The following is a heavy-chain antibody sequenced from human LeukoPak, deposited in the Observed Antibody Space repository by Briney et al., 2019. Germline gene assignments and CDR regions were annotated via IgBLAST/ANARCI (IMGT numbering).Heavy chain of an antibody. CDR2: IYYSGST. V-gene: IGHV4-59*01. Sequence: SETLSLTCTVSGGSISSYYWSWIRQPPGKGLEWIGYIYYSGSTNYNPSLKSRVTISVDTSKNQFSLKLSSVTAADTAVYYCASLSSGWYYFDYWGQGTLVTVSS. CDR3: ASLSSGWYYFDY. D-gene: IGHD6-19*01. CDR1: GGSISSYY. J-gene: IGHJ4*02.